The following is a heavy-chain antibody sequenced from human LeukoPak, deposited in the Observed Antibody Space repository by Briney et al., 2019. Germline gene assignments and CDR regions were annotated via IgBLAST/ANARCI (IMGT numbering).Heavy chain of an antibody. CDR3: ARSNYFDY. Sequence: PSETLSLTCTVSGGSISSYYWSWIRQPPGKGLEWIGFIHYSGSTNYNPSLKSRVTISVDTSKNQFSLKLSSVTAADTAVYYCARSNYFDYWGPGTLVTVSS. CDR2: IHYSGST. CDR1: GGSISSYY. J-gene: IGHJ4*02. V-gene: IGHV4-59*01.